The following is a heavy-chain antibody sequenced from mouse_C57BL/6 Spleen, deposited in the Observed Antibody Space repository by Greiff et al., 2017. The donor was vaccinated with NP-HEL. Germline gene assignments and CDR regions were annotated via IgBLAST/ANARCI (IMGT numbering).Heavy chain of an antibody. J-gene: IGHJ3*01. CDR3: ARKKDDGYYAFAY. CDR2: IYPGAGDT. Sequence: QVQLQQSGPELVKPGASVKISCKASGYAFSSSWMNWVKQRPGKGLEWIGRIYPGAGDTNYNGKFKGKATLTADKSSSTAYMQLSSLTSEDSAVYFCARKKDDGYYAFAYWGQGTLVTVSA. V-gene: IGHV1-82*01. D-gene: IGHD2-3*01. CDR1: GYAFSSSW.